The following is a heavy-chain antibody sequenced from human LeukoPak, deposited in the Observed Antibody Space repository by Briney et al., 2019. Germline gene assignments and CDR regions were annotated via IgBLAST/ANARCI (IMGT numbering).Heavy chain of an antibody. CDR2: INPSGGST. CDR3: AREGIAVADNNWFDP. J-gene: IGHJ5*02. CDR1: GYTFTSYY. Sequence: ASVKVSCKASGYTFTSYYMHWVRQAPGQGLEWMGIINPSGGSTSHAQKFQGRVTMTRDTSTSTVYMELSSLRSEDTAVYYCAREGIAVADNNWFDPWGQGTLVTVSS. D-gene: IGHD6-19*01. V-gene: IGHV1-46*01.